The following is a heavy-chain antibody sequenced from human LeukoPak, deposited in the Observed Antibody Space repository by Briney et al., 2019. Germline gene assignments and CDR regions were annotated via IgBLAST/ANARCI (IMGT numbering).Heavy chain of an antibody. D-gene: IGHD6-19*01. CDR3: ARSVGSGWYDYFDY. Sequence: PWASVKVSCKASGYTFTSYGISWVRQAPGQGLEWMGWISAYNGNTNYAQKLQGRVTMTTDTSTSTAYMELRSLRSDDTAVYYCARSVGSGWYDYFDYWGQGTLVTVSS. V-gene: IGHV1-18*01. CDR2: ISAYNGNT. J-gene: IGHJ4*02. CDR1: GYTFTSYG.